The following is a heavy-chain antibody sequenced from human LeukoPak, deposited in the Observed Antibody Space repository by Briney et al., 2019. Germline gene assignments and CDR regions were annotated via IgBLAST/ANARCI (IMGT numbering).Heavy chain of an antibody. D-gene: IGHD3-22*01. CDR1: GFTFSSYD. J-gene: IGHJ4*02. Sequence: GGSLRLSCAASGFTFSSYDMHWVRQATGKGLEWVSAIGTAGDTYYPGSVKGRFTISRENAKNSLHLQMNSLRAGDTAVYYCARGCYDSSGYCIYYWGQGTLVTVSS. V-gene: IGHV3-13*01. CDR3: ARGCYDSSGYCIYY. CDR2: IGTAGDT.